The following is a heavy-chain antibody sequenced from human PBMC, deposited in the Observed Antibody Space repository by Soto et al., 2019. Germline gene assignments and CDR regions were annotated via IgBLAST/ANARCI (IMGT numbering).Heavy chain of an antibody. Sequence: GGSLILSCAASGFTFSSYGMHWVRQAPGKGLEWVAVIWYDGSNKYYADSVKGRFTISRDNSKNTLYLQMNSLRAEDSAVYYCARDNYDFWSGYQHWYYFDYWGQGT. D-gene: IGHD3-3*01. J-gene: IGHJ4*02. CDR3: ARDNYDFWSGYQHWYYFDY. CDR1: GFTFSSYG. CDR2: IWYDGSNK. V-gene: IGHV3-33*01.